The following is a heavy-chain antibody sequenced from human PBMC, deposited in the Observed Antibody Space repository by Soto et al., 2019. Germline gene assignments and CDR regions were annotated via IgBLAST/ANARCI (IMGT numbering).Heavy chain of an antibody. J-gene: IGHJ4*02. CDR3: ARGRYGDY. V-gene: IGHV1-18*01. CDR2: ISAHNGNT. CDR1: GYTFTSYG. D-gene: IGHD1-1*01. Sequence: QVHLVQSGAEVKKPGASVKVSCKGSGYTFTSYGITWVRQAHGQGLEWMGWISAHNGNTNYAQKLQGRVTVTRDTSTSTAYMELRSLRSDDTAVYYSARGRYGDYWSQGALVTVSS.